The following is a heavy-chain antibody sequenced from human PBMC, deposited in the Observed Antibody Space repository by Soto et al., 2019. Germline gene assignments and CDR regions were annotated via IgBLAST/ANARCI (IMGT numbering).Heavy chain of an antibody. CDR3: ARDQLEGNWFDP. D-gene: IGHD1-1*01. Sequence: QLQLQESGSGLVRPSQTLSLTCAVSGGSISSGGYSWNWIRQPPGKGLEWIGYIYHSGGTPYNPSPKSRVTISVDKSKNQFSLKLTSVTAADTAVYYCARDQLEGNWFDPWGQGTLVTVSS. J-gene: IGHJ5*02. CDR1: GGSISSGGYS. CDR2: IYHSGGT. V-gene: IGHV4-30-2*01.